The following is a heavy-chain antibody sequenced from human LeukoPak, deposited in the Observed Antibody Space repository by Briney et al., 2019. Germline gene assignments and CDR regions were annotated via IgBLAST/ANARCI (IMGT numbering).Heavy chain of an antibody. Sequence: GGSLRLSCAASGFTFSSYEMNWVRQAPGKGLEWVSSISTSSSYIYYADSVKGRFTISRDNAKNSLYLQMKSLRAEDTAVYYCARDRVGVSAYDSLFDYWGQGTLVTVSS. CDR3: ARDRVGVSAYDSLFDY. CDR1: GFTFSSYE. J-gene: IGHJ4*02. CDR2: ISTSSSYI. V-gene: IGHV3-21*01. D-gene: IGHD5-12*01.